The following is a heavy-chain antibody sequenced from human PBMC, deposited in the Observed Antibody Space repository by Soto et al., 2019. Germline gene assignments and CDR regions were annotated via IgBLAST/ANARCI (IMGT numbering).Heavy chain of an antibody. D-gene: IGHD2-15*01. CDR2: INSDGSST. CDR1: EFTFSSSW. V-gene: IGHV3-74*01. J-gene: IGHJ4*02. Sequence: GGSLRLSCVVSEFTFSSSWMHWVRQGPGKGLVWVSRINSDGSSTNYADSVKGRFTTSRDNAKNMLYLQMNSLRAEDAALYYCVTGWSDYWGQGTLVTVSS. CDR3: VTGWSDY.